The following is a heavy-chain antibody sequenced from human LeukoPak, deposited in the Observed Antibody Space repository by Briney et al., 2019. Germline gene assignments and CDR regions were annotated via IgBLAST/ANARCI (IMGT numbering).Heavy chain of an antibody. D-gene: IGHD2-21*02. CDR3: ATVYCGGDCYAFDI. J-gene: IGHJ3*02. V-gene: IGHV4-4*02. Sequence: SETLSLTCAVSGCSISSSNWWSWVRQPPGKGLEWIGEIYHSGSTNYNPSLKSRVTISVDKSKNQFSLKLSSVTAADTAVYYCATVYCGGDCYAFDIWGQGTMVTVSS. CDR1: GCSISSSNW. CDR2: IYHSGST.